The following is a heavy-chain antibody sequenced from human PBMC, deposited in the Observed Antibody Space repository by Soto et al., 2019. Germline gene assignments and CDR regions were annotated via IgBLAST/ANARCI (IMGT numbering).Heavy chain of an antibody. V-gene: IGHV1-69*13. J-gene: IGHJ4*02. CDR1: GGTFSSYA. CDR3: ARSRANYYDSRGYYYSTFDY. D-gene: IGHD3-22*01. Sequence: SVKVSCKTSGGTFSSYAISCVRQAPGQGLEWMGGIIPMFGTANYAQKFQGRVTITADESTSTAYMELSSLRSEDTAVYYCARSRANYYDSRGYYYSTFDYWGQGTLVTVSS. CDR2: IIPMFGTA.